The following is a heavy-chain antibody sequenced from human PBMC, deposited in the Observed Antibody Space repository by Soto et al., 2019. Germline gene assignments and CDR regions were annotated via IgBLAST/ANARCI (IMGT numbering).Heavy chain of an antibody. CDR2: ISHSGLR. CDR1: GVSISSGN. CDR3: ATSNTTCPGCYS. Sequence: SETLSLTCIVSGVSISSGNCSWIRQSPGKGLEWIGYISHSGLRHYRASLQSRLTMSVETSKNQFSLNLTSVTAADTAIYYCATSNTTCPGCYSWGQGTLVTVSS. D-gene: IGHD2-2*01. J-gene: IGHJ5*02. V-gene: IGHV4-59*01.